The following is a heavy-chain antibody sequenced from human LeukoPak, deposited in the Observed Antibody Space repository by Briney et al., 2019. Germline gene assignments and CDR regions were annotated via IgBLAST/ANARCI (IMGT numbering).Heavy chain of an antibody. CDR2: IKQDGSEK. J-gene: IGHJ4*02. CDR3: AEGVGSAIDY. Sequence: PGGSLRLSCAASGFTFSSDWMSCVRQAPGKGLEWVANIKQDGSEKFYVDSVKGRFTISRDNAKNSLYLQMNSLRAEDTAVYYCAEGVGSAIDYWGQGTLVTVSS. CDR1: GFTFSSDW. D-gene: IGHD2-21*02. V-gene: IGHV3-7*01.